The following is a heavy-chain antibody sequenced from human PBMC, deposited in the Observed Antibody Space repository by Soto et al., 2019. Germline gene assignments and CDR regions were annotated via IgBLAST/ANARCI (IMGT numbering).Heavy chain of an antibody. J-gene: IGHJ4*02. CDR3: ARGQRYYYDSIGYGKYYFDY. CDR1: GFTFSSYG. D-gene: IGHD3-22*01. CDR2: IWYDGSNK. V-gene: IGHV3-33*01. Sequence: GGSLRLSCAASGFTFSSYGMHWVRQAPGKGLEWVAVIWYDGSNKYYADSVKGRFTISRDNSKNTLYLQMNSLRAEDTAVYYCARGQRYYYDSIGYGKYYFDYWGQGTLVTVSS.